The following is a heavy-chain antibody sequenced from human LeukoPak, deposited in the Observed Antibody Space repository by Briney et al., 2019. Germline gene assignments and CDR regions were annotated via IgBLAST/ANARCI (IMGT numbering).Heavy chain of an antibody. CDR2: ISSRGSSI. CDR1: GFSFSDHY. CDR3: ARTYNSGWYFDY. V-gene: IGHV3-11*04. D-gene: IGHD6-19*01. J-gene: IGHJ4*02. Sequence: GGSLRLSCAASGFSFSDHYMSWIRQAPGKGLEWVSYISSRGSSIQYADSVKGRFTISRDNAKNSLYLQMDSLRDDDTAVYYCARTYNSGWYFDYWGQGTLVTVSS.